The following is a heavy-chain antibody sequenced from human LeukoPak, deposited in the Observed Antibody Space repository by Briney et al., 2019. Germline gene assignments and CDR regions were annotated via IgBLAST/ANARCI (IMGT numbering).Heavy chain of an antibody. CDR3: AKQSGSGSYHDL. D-gene: IGHD3-10*01. CDR2: ISGSGGDT. CDR1: GFTFSSYA. V-gene: IGHV3-23*01. Sequence: PGGSLRLSCAASGFTFSSYAMSWVRQAPGKGLEWVSTISGSGGDTYYADSVKGRFTISRDNSKNTLYLQMNSLRAEDTAVYYCAKQSGSGSYHDLWGQGTLVTVSS. J-gene: IGHJ5*02.